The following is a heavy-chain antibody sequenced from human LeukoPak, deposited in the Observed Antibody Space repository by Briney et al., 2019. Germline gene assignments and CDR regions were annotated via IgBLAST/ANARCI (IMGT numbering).Heavy chain of an antibody. J-gene: IGHJ6*02. CDR3: AGVVAATSDLGYYGLDV. Sequence: PGGSLRLSCAASGFTFSSCSMNWVRQAPGKGLEWVSSISSSSDYIYYADSVKGRFTISRDNAKNSLYLQMNSLRAEDTAVYYCAGVVAATSDLGYYGLDVWGQGTTVTVSS. CDR1: GFTFSSCS. CDR2: ISSSSDYI. V-gene: IGHV3-21*01. D-gene: IGHD2-15*01.